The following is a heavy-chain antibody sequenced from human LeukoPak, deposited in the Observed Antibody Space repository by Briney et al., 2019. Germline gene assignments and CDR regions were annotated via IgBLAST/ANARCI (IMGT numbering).Heavy chain of an antibody. D-gene: IGHD3-22*01. CDR1: GFTFSSYW. Sequence: GGSLRLSCAASGFTFSSYWMSWVRQAPGRGLEWVSAISGSGGSTYYADSVKGRFTISRDNSKNTLYLQMNSLRAEDTAVYYCAKEYTYYYDSSGYYYGSFSGIFDYWGQGTLVTVSS. CDR3: AKEYTYYYDSSGYYYGSFSGIFDY. CDR2: ISGSGGST. V-gene: IGHV3-23*01. J-gene: IGHJ4*02.